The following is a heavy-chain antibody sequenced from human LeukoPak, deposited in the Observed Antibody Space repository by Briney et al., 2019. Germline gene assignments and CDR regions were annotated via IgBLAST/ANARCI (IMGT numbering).Heavy chain of an antibody. V-gene: IGHV3-30*02. CDR3: AKAYSTYSFGYPDAFDL. CDR1: GFNFKRYA. J-gene: IGHJ3*01. D-gene: IGHD5-18*01. Sequence: GGSLRLSCAASGFNFKRYAMHWVRQAPGRGLEWVTFIRYDGSEKYYVDSVKGRFTISRDNFKSSLYLQMSSLREEDTARYYCAKAYSTYSFGYPDAFDLWGQGTMVIVSS. CDR2: IRYDGSEK.